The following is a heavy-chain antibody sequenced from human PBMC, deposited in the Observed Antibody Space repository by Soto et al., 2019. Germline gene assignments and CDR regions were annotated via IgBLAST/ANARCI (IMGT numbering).Heavy chain of an antibody. Sequence: ASVKVSCKVSGYTLTELSMHWVRQAPGQGLEWMGGFDSEDGETIYAQKFQGRVTMTEDTSTDTAYMELSSLRSEVTSVYYCATSPTVIAVASFDYWGQGTLVTVSS. CDR2: FDSEDGET. J-gene: IGHJ4*02. V-gene: IGHV1-24*01. D-gene: IGHD6-19*01. CDR3: ATSPTVIAVASFDY. CDR1: GYTLTELS.